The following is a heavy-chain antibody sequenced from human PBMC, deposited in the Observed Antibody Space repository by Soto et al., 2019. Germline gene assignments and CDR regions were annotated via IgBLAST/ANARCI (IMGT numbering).Heavy chain of an antibody. J-gene: IGHJ5*02. V-gene: IGHV3-23*01. CDR2: ISDNPGST. D-gene: IGHD2-2*01. CDR3: AKDPTRYCISTSCSLNWFDP. Sequence: PGGSLRLSCAASGFTLSSYAMSWVSQAPGKGLEWVSTISDNPGSTFYADSVKGRFTISRDNSKNTLYLQMNSLRAEDTAVYYCAKDPTRYCISTSCSLNWFDPWGQGTLVTVSS. CDR1: GFTLSSYA.